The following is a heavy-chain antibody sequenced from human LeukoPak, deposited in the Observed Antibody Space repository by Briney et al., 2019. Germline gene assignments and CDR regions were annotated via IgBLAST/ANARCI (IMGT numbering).Heavy chain of an antibody. CDR1: GFTVSSNY. Sequence: GGSLRLSCAASGFTVSSNYMSWVRQAPGKGLEWVSGVTGGGGSPYYADSVKGRFTISRDNPKNTVYLEMNSLRVEDTAVYYCARWDYSAAARRSGDYSMDVWGQGTTVTVSS. CDR3: ARWDYSAAARRSGDYSMDV. D-gene: IGHD3-3*01. CDR2: TGGGGSP. V-gene: IGHV3-53*01. J-gene: IGHJ6*02.